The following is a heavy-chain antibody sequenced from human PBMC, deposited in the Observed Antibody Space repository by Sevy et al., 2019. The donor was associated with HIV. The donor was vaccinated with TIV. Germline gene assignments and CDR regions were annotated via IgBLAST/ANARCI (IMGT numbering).Heavy chain of an antibody. CDR3: ARWSAVAGSPHAFDI. Sequence: GGSLRLSCAASGFTFSSYWMHWVSQAPGKGLMWVSRINGDGSSTSYADSLKGRVTISRDKAKNTLYLQMNSLRAEDTAVYYCARWSAVAGSPHAFDIWGQGTMVTVSS. V-gene: IGHV3-74*01. J-gene: IGHJ3*02. D-gene: IGHD6-19*01. CDR1: GFTFSSYW. CDR2: INGDGSST.